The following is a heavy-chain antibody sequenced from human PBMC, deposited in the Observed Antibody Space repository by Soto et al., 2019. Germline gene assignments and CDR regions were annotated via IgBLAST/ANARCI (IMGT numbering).Heavy chain of an antibody. D-gene: IGHD3-10*01. CDR1: GDTFTFYS. CDR3: ASSYGSGYRACDY. CDR2: INPILSMS. J-gene: IGHJ4*02. V-gene: IGHV1-69*02. Sequence: QVQLVQSGAEVKRPGSSVKVSCKASGDTFTFYSINWVRPAPELGLEWMGRINPILSMSNYAQRFQGRVTMTADKSTSTAYMELSSMRAEDTAIYYCASSYGSGYRACDYWGQGALVTVAS.